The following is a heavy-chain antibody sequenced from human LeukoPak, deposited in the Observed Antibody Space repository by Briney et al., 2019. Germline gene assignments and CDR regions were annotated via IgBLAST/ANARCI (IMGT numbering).Heavy chain of an antibody. Sequence: PSETLSLTCTVSGGSIGSSSYYWGWVRQPPGKGLEWIGSIYYSGSTYYNPSLKSRVTISVDTSKNQFPLKLSSVTAADTAVYYCVGGSMTTVTGFDYWGQGTLVTVSS. CDR2: IYYSGST. CDR1: GGSIGSSSYY. D-gene: IGHD4-17*01. J-gene: IGHJ4*02. V-gene: IGHV4-39*01. CDR3: VGGSMTTVTGFDY.